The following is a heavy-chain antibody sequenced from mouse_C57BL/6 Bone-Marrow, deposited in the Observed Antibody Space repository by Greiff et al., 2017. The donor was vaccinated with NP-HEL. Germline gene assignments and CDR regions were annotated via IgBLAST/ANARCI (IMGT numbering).Heavy chain of an antibody. CDR1: GYTFTSYG. CDR3: ARSGIIVLYAMDY. J-gene: IGHJ4*01. D-gene: IGHD2-12*01. Sequence: QVQLKESGAELARPGASVKLSCKASGYTFTSYGISWVKQRTGQGLEWIGEIYPRSGNTYYNEKFKGKATLTADKSSSTAYMELRSLTSEDSAVYFCARSGIIVLYAMDYWGQGTSVTVSS. CDR2: IYPRSGNT. V-gene: IGHV1-81*01.